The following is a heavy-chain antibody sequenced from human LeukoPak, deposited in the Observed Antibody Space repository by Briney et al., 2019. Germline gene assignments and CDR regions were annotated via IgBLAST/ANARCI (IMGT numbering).Heavy chain of an antibody. V-gene: IGHV4-4*07. Sequence: SETLSLTCTVSGGSIINHYWSWIRQPAGKGLEWLGRIYSSGNANYSPSLKSRVSMSIDTSNNHFSLNLTSVTAAHTALYFCARDVRYASGWSTPESWGQGTLVTVSS. J-gene: IGHJ5*02. CDR1: GGSIINHY. CDR3: ARDVRYASGWSTPES. CDR2: IYSSGNA. D-gene: IGHD6-19*01.